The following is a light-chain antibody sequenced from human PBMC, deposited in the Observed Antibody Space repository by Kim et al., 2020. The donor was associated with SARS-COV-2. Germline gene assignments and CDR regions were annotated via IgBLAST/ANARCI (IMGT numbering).Light chain of an antibody. CDR1: SSDVGSYNY. CDR3: CSYAGSYTFV. Sequence: GQSVTISCTGTSSDVGSYNYVSWYQQHPDKAPKLMIYDVTKRPSGVPDRFSGSKSGNMASLTISGLQAEDEADYYCCSYAGSYTFVFGGGTKVTVL. J-gene: IGLJ3*02. V-gene: IGLV2-11*01. CDR2: DVT.